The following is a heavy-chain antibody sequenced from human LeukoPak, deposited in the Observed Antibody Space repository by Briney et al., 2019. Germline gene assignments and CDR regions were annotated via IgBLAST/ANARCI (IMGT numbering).Heavy chain of an antibody. CDR2: INPSGGSS. CDR1: GYTFTNYR. V-gene: IGHV1-46*01. Sequence: GASVKVSCKTSGYTFTNYRLHWVRQAPGQGLEWMGIINPSGGSSSYAQKFQGRVTMTRDTSMATVYMELSSLRFDDTAVYYCATSGDLVSTGLFDYWGQGTLVTVSS. CDR3: ATSGDLVSTGLFDY. J-gene: IGHJ4*02. D-gene: IGHD5/OR15-5a*01.